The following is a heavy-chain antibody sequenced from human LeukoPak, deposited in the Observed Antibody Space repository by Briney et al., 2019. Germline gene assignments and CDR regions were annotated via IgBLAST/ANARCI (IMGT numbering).Heavy chain of an antibody. CDR3: AKDRLLTLSGSYYP. Sequence: GGSLRLSCTASGFTLSSYEMSWIRQAPGKGLEWVSSIDYSGGSTYYADSVKGRFTISRDNSKNTLYLQMNSLRAEDTAVYYCAKDRLLTLSGSYYPWGQGTLVTVSS. D-gene: IGHD3-10*01. CDR2: IDYSGGST. V-gene: IGHV3-23*01. J-gene: IGHJ5*02. CDR1: GFTLSSYE.